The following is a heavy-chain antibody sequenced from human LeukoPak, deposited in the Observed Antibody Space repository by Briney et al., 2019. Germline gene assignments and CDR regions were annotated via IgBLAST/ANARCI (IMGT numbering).Heavy chain of an antibody. V-gene: IGHV4-59*12. CDR2: IYYSGST. CDR3: ARANSGYGHEHFDY. D-gene: IGHD3-22*01. CDR1: GGSISSYY. J-gene: IGHJ4*02. Sequence: SETLSLTCTVSGGSISSYYWSWIRQPPGKGLEWIGYIYYSGSTNYNPSLKSRVTISVDRSKNQFSLKLSSVTAADTAVYYCARANSGYGHEHFDYWGQGTLVTVSS.